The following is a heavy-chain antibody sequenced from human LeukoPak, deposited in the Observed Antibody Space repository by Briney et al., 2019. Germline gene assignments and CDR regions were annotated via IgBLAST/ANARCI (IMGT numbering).Heavy chain of an antibody. CDR3: ARLYLQYPSAWYGSVFDI. Sequence: GESLKISCKSSGYSFTSYWIAWVRQMPGKGLEWMGIRYPGDSDTRYSPSFQGQVTISADRSITTAYLQWSSLKASDTAMYYCARLYLQYPSAWYGSVFDIWGQGTMATVSS. D-gene: IGHD2-15*01. V-gene: IGHV5-51*01. CDR1: GYSFTSYW. J-gene: IGHJ3*02. CDR2: RYPGDSDT.